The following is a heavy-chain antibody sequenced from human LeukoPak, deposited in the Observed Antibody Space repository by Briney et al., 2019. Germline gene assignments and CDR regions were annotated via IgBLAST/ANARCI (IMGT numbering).Heavy chain of an antibody. D-gene: IGHD6-19*01. Sequence: GGSLRLSCEASGFTFSIYAMSWVRQAPGKGLGWLSIMSGAGGRIEYADSVKGRFTISRDNSRNTVYLQMNSLRAEDTAVYYCAKDTSGWYEDAFDIWGQGTMVTVSS. CDR1: GFTFSIYA. V-gene: IGHV3-23*01. CDR3: AKDTSGWYEDAFDI. J-gene: IGHJ3*02. CDR2: MSGAGGRI.